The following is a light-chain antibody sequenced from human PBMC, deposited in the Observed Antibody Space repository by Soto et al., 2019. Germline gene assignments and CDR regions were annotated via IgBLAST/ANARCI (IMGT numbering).Light chain of an antibody. V-gene: IGKV1-39*01. CDR1: QSISSY. CDR3: QQSYRTPRT. CDR2: AAS. J-gene: IGKJ1*01. Sequence: DIQMTQSPSSLSASVGDRVTITCRASQSISSYLNWYQQKPGKATKLLIYAASSLQSGVPSRVSGSESGSDFTLTISSLQPEDFATYYCQQSYRTPRTFGQGTKVEIK.